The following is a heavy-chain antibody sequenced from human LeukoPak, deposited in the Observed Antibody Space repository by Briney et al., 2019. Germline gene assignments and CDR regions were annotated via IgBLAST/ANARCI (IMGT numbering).Heavy chain of an antibody. V-gene: IGHV3-23*01. D-gene: IGHD2-8*01. Sequence: GGSLRLSCAASGFTFSSYAVSWVRQAPGKGLEWVSSISGSGGSTYSADSVKGRFTISRDNSKNTLYLQMNSLRAEDTALYYCAKDRSCTNDICHGDFDYWGQETLVTVSS. CDR1: GFTFSSYA. CDR2: ISGSGGST. CDR3: AKDRSCTNDICHGDFDY. J-gene: IGHJ4*02.